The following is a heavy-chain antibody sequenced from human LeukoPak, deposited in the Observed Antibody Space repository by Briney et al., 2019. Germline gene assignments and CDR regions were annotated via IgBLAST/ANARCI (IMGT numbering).Heavy chain of an antibody. CDR2: IYYSGGT. CDR1: GGSVSSSSYY. CDR3: ASRYDYSNYIDY. D-gene: IGHD4-11*01. J-gene: IGHJ4*02. Sequence: SETLSLTCTVSGGSVSSSSYYWGWIRQPPGKGLEWIGTIYYSGGTYYNPSLKSRVTISVDTSKSHFSLKLSSVTAADTAVYYCASRYDYSNYIDYWGQGTLVTVSS. V-gene: IGHV4-39*02.